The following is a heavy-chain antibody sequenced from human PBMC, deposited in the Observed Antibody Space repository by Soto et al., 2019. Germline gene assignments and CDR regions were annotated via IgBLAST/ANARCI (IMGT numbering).Heavy chain of an antibody. V-gene: IGHV4-39*01. J-gene: IGHJ6*02. CDR2: IYYSGST. Sequence: QLQLQESGPGLVKPSETLSLTCTVSGGSISSSSYYWGWIRQPPGKGLAWIGSIYYSGSTYYNPSLKSRVTISVDASKNQFSLKLSSVTAADTAVYYCARHVVAVAAHYYYGMDVWGRGTTVAVSS. D-gene: IGHD6-19*01. CDR1: GGSISSSSYY. CDR3: ARHVVAVAAHYYYGMDV.